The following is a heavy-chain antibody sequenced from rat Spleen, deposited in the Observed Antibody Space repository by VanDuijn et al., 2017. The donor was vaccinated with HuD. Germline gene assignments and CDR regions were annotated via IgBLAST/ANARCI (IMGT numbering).Heavy chain of an antibody. V-gene: IGHV5-25*01. CDR3: ARHPTYYGFDGDWFAC. Sequence: EVQLVESGGGLMQPGGSMKLSCTTSGFTFSNYYMAWVRQAPTKGLEWVASSSFDGANAYYRDSVKGRFTISRDNAKGTLYLQMDSLRSEDTATYYCARHPTYYGFDGDWFACWGQGTLVTVSS. CDR2: SSFDGANA. J-gene: IGHJ3*01. CDR1: GFTFSNYY. D-gene: IGHD1-9*01.